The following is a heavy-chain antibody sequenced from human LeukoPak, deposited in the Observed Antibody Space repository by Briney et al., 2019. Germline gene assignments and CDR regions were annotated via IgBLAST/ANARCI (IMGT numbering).Heavy chain of an antibody. Sequence: GGSLRLSCAASGFTFSTYAMSWVRQAPGKGLEWISAINTGGRTYYSDSVKGRFTISRDNSKNTVFLQMNSLRAEDTAVYYCAKDQGNFGYWGQGTLVTVSS. CDR3: AKDQGNFGY. CDR2: INTGGRT. J-gene: IGHJ4*02. D-gene: IGHD6-13*01. V-gene: IGHV3-23*01. CDR1: GFTFSTYA.